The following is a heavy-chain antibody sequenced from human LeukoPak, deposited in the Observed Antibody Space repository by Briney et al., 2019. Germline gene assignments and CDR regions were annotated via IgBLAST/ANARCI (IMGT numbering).Heavy chain of an antibody. Sequence: SVKVSCKASGGTFSSYAISWVRQAPGQGLEWMGRIIPIFGTANYAQKFQGRVTITTDESTSTAYMELSSLRSEDTAVYYCAAEWEPGIFDYWGQGTLVIFSS. V-gene: IGHV1-69*05. CDR1: GGTFSSYA. J-gene: IGHJ4*02. CDR3: AAEWEPGIFDY. D-gene: IGHD1-26*01. CDR2: IIPIFGTA.